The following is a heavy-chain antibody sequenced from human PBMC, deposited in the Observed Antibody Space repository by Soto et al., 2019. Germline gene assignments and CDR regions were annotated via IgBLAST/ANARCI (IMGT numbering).Heavy chain of an antibody. CDR2: FKSETDGGTT. J-gene: IGHJ6*02. CDR3: TIGIGWFDPYGMDV. V-gene: IGHV3-15*01. D-gene: IGHD6-19*01. Sequence: EVQLVESGGGLVKPGGSLKLSCAASGYSFSDAWMSWVRQSPGTGLEWVGRFKSETDGGTTDYAAPVKGRFTLSRDDSENTVYLQMNSLKIEDTGVYYCTIGIGWFDPYGMDVWGQGTTVTVSS. CDR1: GYSFSDAW.